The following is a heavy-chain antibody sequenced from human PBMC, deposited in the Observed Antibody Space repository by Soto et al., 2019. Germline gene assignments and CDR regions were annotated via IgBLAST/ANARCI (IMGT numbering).Heavy chain of an antibody. CDR3: AKGGAIVAAGTRVYLYNAMDV. Sequence: ASVKVSCKASGYTFTGYYVHWVRQAPGQGLEWIGWINPNSGDTYLAQRFQGRVTMNRDTSIGTAYMELRGLTSDDTAEYYCAKGGAIVAAGTRVYLYNAMDVWGQGTTVTVSS. CDR2: INPNSGDT. D-gene: IGHD1-26*01. V-gene: IGHV1-2*02. CDR1: GYTFTGYY. J-gene: IGHJ6*02.